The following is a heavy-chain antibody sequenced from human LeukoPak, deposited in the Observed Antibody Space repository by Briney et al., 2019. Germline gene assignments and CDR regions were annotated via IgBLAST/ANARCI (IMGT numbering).Heavy chain of an antibody. Sequence: SETLSLTCTVSGGSISSYHWSWIRQPPGKGLEWIGYIYNSGSTNYNPSLKSRVTISVDMSKNHFSLRLRSVTAADTAMYYCARGTLYRGWSYYLDFWGQGSQVTVSS. D-gene: IGHD6-19*01. CDR2: IYNSGST. J-gene: IGHJ4*02. CDR3: ARGTLYRGWSYYLDF. V-gene: IGHV4-59*12. CDR1: GGSISSYH.